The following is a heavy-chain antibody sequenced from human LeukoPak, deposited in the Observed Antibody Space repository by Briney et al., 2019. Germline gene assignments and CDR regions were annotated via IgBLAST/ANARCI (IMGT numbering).Heavy chain of an antibody. CDR3: ASLSVTLRYFDWPKTPLDY. V-gene: IGHV1-18*01. J-gene: IGHJ4*02. CDR1: GYTFTSYG. CDR2: ISAYNGNT. D-gene: IGHD3-9*01. Sequence: ASVKVSCKASGYTFTSYGISWVRQAPGQGLEWMGWISAYNGNTNYAQKLQGRVTMTTDTSTSTAYMELRSLRSDDTAVYYCASLSVTLRYFDWPKTPLDYWGQGTLVTVSS.